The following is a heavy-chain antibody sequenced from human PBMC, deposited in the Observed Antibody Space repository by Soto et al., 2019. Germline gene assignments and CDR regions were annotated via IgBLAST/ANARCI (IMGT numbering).Heavy chain of an antibody. J-gene: IGHJ6*02. V-gene: IGHV4-34*01. CDR2: INHSGST. CDR3: ARGRRSSYYYYGMDV. CDR1: GGSFSGYY. Sequence: PSETLSLTCAVYGGSFSGYYWSWIRQPPGKGLEWIGEINHSGSTNYNPSLKSRVTISVDTSKNQFSLKLSSVTAADTAVYYCARGRRSSYYYYGMDVWGQGTTITVSS.